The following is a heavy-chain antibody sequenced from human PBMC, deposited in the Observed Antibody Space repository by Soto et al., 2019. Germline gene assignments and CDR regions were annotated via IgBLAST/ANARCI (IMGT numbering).Heavy chain of an antibody. J-gene: IGHJ4*02. CDR2: ISAYNGNT. D-gene: IGHD3-22*01. CDR3: ARDPVGGYYDSSGYYHYFDY. V-gene: IGHV1-18*04. Sequence: ASVKVSCKDSCYTFTSYGISWVRQAPGQGLERMGWISAYNGNTNYAQKLQGRVTMTTDTSTSTAYMELRSLRSDDTAVYYCARDPVGGYYDSSGYYHYFDYWGQGTLVTVPS. CDR1: CYTFTSYG.